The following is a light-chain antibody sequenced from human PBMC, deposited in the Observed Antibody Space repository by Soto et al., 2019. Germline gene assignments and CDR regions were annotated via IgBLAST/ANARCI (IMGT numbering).Light chain of an antibody. CDR2: DTT. Sequence: EIVLTQSPASLTLSPGERATLSCRASQTVGSYIAWFRQTPGQTPRLLIYDTTIRATGVPARFSGSGSGADFTLTNSRLELEDFAEYYCQYYGTSRGTFAQGTNVDIK. J-gene: IGKJ1*01. CDR3: QYYGTSRGT. V-gene: IGKV3-11*01. CDR1: QTVGSY.